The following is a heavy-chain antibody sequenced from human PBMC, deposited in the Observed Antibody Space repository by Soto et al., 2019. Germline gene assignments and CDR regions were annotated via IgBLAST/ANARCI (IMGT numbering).Heavy chain of an antibody. CDR3: AKVFRAQLRYFDMFDY. J-gene: IGHJ4*02. CDR2: ISGSGGST. CDR1: GFTFSSYA. V-gene: IGHV3-23*01. Sequence: GGSLRLSCAASGFTFSSYAMSWVRQAPGKGLEWVSAISGSGGSTYYADSVKGRFTISRDNSKNTLYLQMNSLRTEDTAFFYCAKVFRAQLRYFDMFDYWGQGPLVTVSS. D-gene: IGHD3-9*01.